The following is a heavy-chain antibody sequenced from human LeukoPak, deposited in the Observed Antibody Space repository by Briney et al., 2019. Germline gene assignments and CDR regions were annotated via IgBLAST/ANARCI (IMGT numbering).Heavy chain of an antibody. CDR2: ISSSGSDI. CDR3: ARGFYGGNPLDALDI. V-gene: IGHV3-11*01. J-gene: IGHJ3*02. Sequence: PGGSLRLSCTASGFIFSDYYMGWIRQAPGKGLEWISYISSSGSDIYYAASMKGRFTISRDNARISLYLQMNSLRAEDTAVYYCARGFYGGNPLDALDIWGQGTMVTASS. D-gene: IGHD4-23*01. CDR1: GFIFSDYY.